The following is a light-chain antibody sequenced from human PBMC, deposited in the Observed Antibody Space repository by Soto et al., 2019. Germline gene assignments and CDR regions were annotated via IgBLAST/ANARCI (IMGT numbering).Light chain of an antibody. J-gene: IGKJ4*01. V-gene: IGKV1-27*01. CDR1: QGIYNY. CDR3: QKYSSAPPKFT. CDR2: GAS. Sequence: DIQMTQSPSSLSASVGDRVTITCRASQGIYNYLAWYQQKPGKVPKLLIYGASTLQSGVPSRFSGSGSGTDFTLTISSLQPEDVATYDCQKYSSAPPKFTFGGGTKGEIK.